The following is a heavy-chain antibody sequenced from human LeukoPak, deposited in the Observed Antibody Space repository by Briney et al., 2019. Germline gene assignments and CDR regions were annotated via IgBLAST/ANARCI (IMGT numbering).Heavy chain of an antibody. Sequence: GGSVKVSCKASGGTFSSYAISWVRQAPGQGLEWMGGIIPIFGTANYAQKFQGRVTITADESTSTAYMELSSLRSEDTAVYYCARDATYYYGSGSYKNNWFDPWGQGTLVTVSS. D-gene: IGHD3-10*01. CDR2: IIPIFGTA. J-gene: IGHJ5*02. CDR1: GGTFSSYA. CDR3: ARDATYYYGSGSYKNNWFDP. V-gene: IGHV1-69*13.